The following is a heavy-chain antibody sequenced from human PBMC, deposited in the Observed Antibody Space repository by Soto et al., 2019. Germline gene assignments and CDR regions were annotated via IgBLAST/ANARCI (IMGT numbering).Heavy chain of an antibody. CDR2: INPNSGGT. J-gene: IGHJ4*02. CDR1: GYTFTGYY. V-gene: IGHV1-2*04. CDR3: ARKRGYDDHSFDY. D-gene: IGHD3-22*01. Sequence: ASVKVSCKSSGYTFTGYYMHWVRQAPGQGLEWMGWINPNSGGTNYAQKFQGWVTMTRDTSISTAYMELSRLRSDDTAVYYRARKRGYDDHSFDYWGQGTLVTVSS.